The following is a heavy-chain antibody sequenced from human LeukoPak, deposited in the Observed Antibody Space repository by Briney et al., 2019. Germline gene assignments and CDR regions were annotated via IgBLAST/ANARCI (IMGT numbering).Heavy chain of an antibody. J-gene: IGHJ4*02. D-gene: IGHD3-22*01. CDR1: GFTFSSYA. V-gene: IGHV3-30-3*01. CDR2: ISYDGSNK. Sequence: GGSLRLSCAASGFTFSSYAMHWVRQAPGKGLERVAVISYDGSNKYYAVSVKGRFTISRDNSKNTLYLQMNSLRAEDTAVYYCARDQPGYYDSSGYFDYWGQGTLVTVSS. CDR3: ARDQPGYYDSSGYFDY.